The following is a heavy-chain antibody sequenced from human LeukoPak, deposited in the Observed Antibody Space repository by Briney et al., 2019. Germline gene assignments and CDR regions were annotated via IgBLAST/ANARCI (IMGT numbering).Heavy chain of an antibody. D-gene: IGHD6-13*01. CDR1: GFTFSSYA. CDR2: ISGSGGST. CDR3: AKDQMGIAAAGYYFDY. J-gene: IGHJ4*02. Sequence: EGSLRLSCAASGFTFSSYAMSWVRQAPGKGLEWVSAISGSGGSTYYADSVKGRFTISRDNSKNTLYLQMNSLRAEDTAVYYCAKDQMGIAAAGYYFDYWGQGTLVTVSS. V-gene: IGHV3-23*01.